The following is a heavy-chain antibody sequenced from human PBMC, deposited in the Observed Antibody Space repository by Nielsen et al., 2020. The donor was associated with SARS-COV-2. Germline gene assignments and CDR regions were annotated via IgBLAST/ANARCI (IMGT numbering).Heavy chain of an antibody. D-gene: IGHD4-17*01. CDR3: AAYGDSLDY. CDR2: ISWNSGSI. CDR1: GFTFDDYA. V-gene: IGHV3-9*01. Sequence: SLKISCAASGFTFDDYAMHWVRQAPGKGLERVSGISWNSGSIGYADSVKGRFTISRDNAKNSLYLQMNSLRAEDTALYYCAAYGDSLDYWGQGTLVTVSS. J-gene: IGHJ4*02.